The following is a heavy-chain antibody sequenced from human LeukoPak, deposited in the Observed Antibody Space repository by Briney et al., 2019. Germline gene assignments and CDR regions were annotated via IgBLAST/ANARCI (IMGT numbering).Heavy chain of an antibody. CDR1: GGSISSYY. V-gene: IGHV4-59*01. D-gene: IGHD6-13*01. Sequence: PSETLSLTCSVSGGSISSYYWSWIRQPPGKGLEWIGYIFYSGRTSYNPSLKSRVTISVDTSKNQFSLKLSSVTAADTAVYYCARQYSSSWYLGWFDPWGQGTLVTVSS. CDR3: ARQYSSSWYLGWFDP. CDR2: IFYSGRT. J-gene: IGHJ5*02.